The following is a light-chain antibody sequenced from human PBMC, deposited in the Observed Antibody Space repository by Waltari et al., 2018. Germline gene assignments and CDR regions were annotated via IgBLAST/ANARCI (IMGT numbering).Light chain of an antibody. V-gene: IGKV4-1*01. CDR1: QSVLYSSNNKNY. CDR2: WAS. CDR3: QQYYSTPPT. Sequence: DIVMTQSPDSLAVSLGERATINCKSGQSVLYSSNNKNYLAWYQHNPGQPPKLLIYWASTRESGVPDRFSGSGSGTDFTLTISSLQAEDVAVYYCQQYYSTPPTFGGGTKVEIK. J-gene: IGKJ4*01.